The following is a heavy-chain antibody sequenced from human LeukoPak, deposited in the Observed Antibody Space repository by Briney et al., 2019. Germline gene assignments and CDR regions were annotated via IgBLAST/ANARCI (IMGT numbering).Heavy chain of an antibody. D-gene: IGHD3-10*01. CDR1: GGTFSSYA. J-gene: IGHJ5*02. V-gene: IGHV1-69*13. Sequence: SVKVSCKASGGTFSSYAISWVRQAPGQGLEWMGGIIPIFGTANYAQKLQGRVTITADESTSTAYMELSSLRSEDTAVYYCARGELLWFGELCPWFDPWGQGTLVTVSS. CDR3: ARGELLWFGELCPWFDP. CDR2: IIPIFGTA.